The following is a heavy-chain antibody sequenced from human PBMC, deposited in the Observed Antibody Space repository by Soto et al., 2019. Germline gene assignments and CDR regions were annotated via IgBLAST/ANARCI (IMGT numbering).Heavy chain of an antibody. J-gene: IGHJ3*02. Sequence: EVQLVESGGGLVQPGGSLRLSCEASAFTLSSYWMSWVRQAPGKGLEWVANIKPDGSEKYYVDSVKGRFTISRDNTKNSLYLQMSTLRPEDTAMYYCARDYEFGFDIWGQGTLVTVSS. D-gene: IGHD3-22*01. CDR2: IKPDGSEK. CDR3: ARDYEFGFDI. CDR1: AFTLSSYW. V-gene: IGHV3-7*01.